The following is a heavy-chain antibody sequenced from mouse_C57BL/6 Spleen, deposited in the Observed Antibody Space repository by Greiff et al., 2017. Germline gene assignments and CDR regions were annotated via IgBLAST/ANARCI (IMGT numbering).Heavy chain of an antibody. J-gene: IGHJ4*01. CDR1: GYTFTSYW. D-gene: IGHD1-1*01. V-gene: IGHV1-55*01. Sequence: QVQLKQPGAELVKPGASVKMSCKASGYTFTSYWITWVKQRPGQGLEWIGDIYPGSGSTNYNEKFKSKATLTVDTSSSTAYMQLSSLTSEDAAVYYCARRNYDGSSHAMDYWGQGTSVTVSS. CDR2: IYPGSGST. CDR3: ARRNYDGSSHAMDY.